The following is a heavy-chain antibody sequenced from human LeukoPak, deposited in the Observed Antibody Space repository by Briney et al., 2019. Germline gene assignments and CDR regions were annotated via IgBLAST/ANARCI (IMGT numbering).Heavy chain of an antibody. J-gene: IGHJ6*02. CDR2: IYPGDSDT. CDR3: ARTNSYGLRYYYYGMDV. V-gene: IGHV5-51*01. D-gene: IGHD5-18*01. CDR1: GYSFTSYW. Sequence: PGESLKISCKGSGYSFTSYWIGWVRQMPGKGLEWMGIIYPGDSDTRYSPSFQGQVTISADKSISTAYLQWSGLKASDTAMYYRARTNSYGLRYYYYGMDVWGQGTTVTVSS.